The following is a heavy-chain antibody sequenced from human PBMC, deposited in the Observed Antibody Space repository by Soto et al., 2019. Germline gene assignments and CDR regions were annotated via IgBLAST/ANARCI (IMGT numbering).Heavy chain of an antibody. V-gene: IGHV4-4*02. J-gene: IGHJ4*02. CDR2: IYHSGST. CDR3: ARESTMTTVTTAFDY. CDR1: GGSISSSNW. D-gene: IGHD4-17*01. Sequence: PSETLSLTCAVSGGSISSSNWWSWVRQPPGKGLEWIGEIYHSGSTNYNPSLKSRVTISVDKSKNQFSLKLSSVTAADTAVYYCARESTMTTVTTAFDYWGQGTLVTVSS.